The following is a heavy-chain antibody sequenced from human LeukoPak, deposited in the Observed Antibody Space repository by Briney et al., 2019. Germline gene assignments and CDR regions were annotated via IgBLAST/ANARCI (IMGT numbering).Heavy chain of an antibody. Sequence: GGSLRLSCAASGFTFSTYSMNWVRQAPGKGLEWVSYISSSSSTIYYADSVKGRFTISRDNAKNSLYLQMNSLRAEDTAVYYCAGGSTYYDSSGQVPFDYWGQGTLVTVSS. V-gene: IGHV3-48*01. D-gene: IGHD3-22*01. CDR2: ISSSSSTI. CDR3: AGGSTYYDSSGQVPFDY. J-gene: IGHJ4*02. CDR1: GFTFSTYS.